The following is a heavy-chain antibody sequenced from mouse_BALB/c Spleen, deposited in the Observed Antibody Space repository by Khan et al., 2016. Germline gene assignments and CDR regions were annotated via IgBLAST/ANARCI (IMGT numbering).Heavy chain of an antibody. V-gene: IGHV1-4*01. CDR2: VNPSNDYT. J-gene: IGHJ2*01. CDR1: GYTFTSYT. CDR3: AREGWLLGFFDY. Sequence: QVQLKQSGAELARPGASVKMSCKASGYTFTSYTMFWVKQRPGQGLEWLGYVNPSNDYTDYNQKFKDKATLTADKSSSTAYMQLNSLTSEDSAVXYCAREGWLLGFFDYWGQGTTLTVSS. D-gene: IGHD2-3*01.